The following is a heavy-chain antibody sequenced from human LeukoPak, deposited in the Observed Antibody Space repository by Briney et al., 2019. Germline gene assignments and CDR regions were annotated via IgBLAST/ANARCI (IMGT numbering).Heavy chain of an antibody. CDR2: IWYDGSNK. D-gene: IGHD2-2*01. CDR1: GFTFSSYG. V-gene: IGHV3-33*01. CDR3: ARDWGYCDSTSCHVFDY. Sequence: GGSLRLSCAASGFTFSSYGMHWVRQAPGKGLEWVTVIWYDGSNKYYADSVKGRLTISRDKSKNTVYLQMNSLRPEDTAVNYCARDWGYCDSTSCHVFDYWGQGTLVTVSS. J-gene: IGHJ4*02.